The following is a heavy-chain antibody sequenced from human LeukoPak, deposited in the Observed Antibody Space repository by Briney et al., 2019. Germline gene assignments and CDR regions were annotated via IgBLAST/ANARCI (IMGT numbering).Heavy chain of an antibody. D-gene: IGHD2-21*02. CDR3: ARATPLVVVTATRFDY. Sequence: SETLSLTCTVSGGSISSYYWSWIRQPPGKGLGWIGYIYYSGSTNYNPSLKSRVTISVDTSKNQFSLKLSSVTAADTAVYYCARATPLVVVTATRFDYWGQGTLVTVSS. CDR2: IYYSGST. V-gene: IGHV4-59*01. CDR1: GGSISSYY. J-gene: IGHJ4*02.